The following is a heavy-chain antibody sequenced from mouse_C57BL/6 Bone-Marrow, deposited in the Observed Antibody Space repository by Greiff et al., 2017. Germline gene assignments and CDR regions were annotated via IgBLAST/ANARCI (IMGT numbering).Heavy chain of an antibody. Sequence: VQLQQPGAELVMPGASVKLSCKASGYTFTSYWMHWVKPRPGQGLEWIGEIDPSDSFTNYNQKFKGKSTLTVDKSSSTAYMQLSSLTSEDAAVYYCARWDYYGSRGDYWGQGTTLTVSS. CDR3: ARWDYYGSRGDY. CDR1: GYTFTSYW. J-gene: IGHJ2*01. D-gene: IGHD1-1*01. V-gene: IGHV1-69*01. CDR2: IDPSDSFT.